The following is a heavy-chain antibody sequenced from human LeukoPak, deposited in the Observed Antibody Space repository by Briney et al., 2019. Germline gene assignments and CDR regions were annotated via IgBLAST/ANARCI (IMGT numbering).Heavy chain of an antibody. CDR2: VNSDGSTT. V-gene: IGHV3-74*01. Sequence: PGGSLRLSCAASGFTFSGYWMHWVRQAPGKGLVWVSRVNSDGSTTSYADSVMGRFTISRDNAKNTLYLQMNSLRAEDTAVYYCARVIYSGWEGELSDWGQGTLVTVSS. CDR1: GFTFSGYW. J-gene: IGHJ4*02. CDR3: ARVIYSGWEGELSD. D-gene: IGHD6-19*01.